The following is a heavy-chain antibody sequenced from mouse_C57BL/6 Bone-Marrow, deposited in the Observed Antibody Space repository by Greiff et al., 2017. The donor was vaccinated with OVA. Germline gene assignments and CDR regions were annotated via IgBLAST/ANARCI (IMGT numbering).Heavy chain of an antibody. V-gene: IGHV1-69*01. CDR3: GRSGQWFACDY. CDR1: GYTFTSYW. J-gene: IGHJ2*01. D-gene: IGHD2-2*01. Sequence: QVQLKQPGAELVMPGASVKLSCKASGYTFTSYWMHWVKQRPGQGLEWIGEIDPSDSYTNYNQKFKGKSTLTVDKSSSTAYMQLSSLTSEDSAVYYCGRSGQWFACDYWGQGTTLTVSS. CDR2: IDPSDSYT.